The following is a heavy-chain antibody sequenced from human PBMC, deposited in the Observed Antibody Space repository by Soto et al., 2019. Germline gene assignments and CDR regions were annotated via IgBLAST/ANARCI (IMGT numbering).Heavy chain of an antibody. CDR2: MYPGDSDT. V-gene: IGHV5-51*03. CDR1: GYNFTTYW. CDR3: ARRATFDYYLDR. Sequence: EVQLVPSGAEVKKPGESLKISCQASGYNFTTYWIAWLRQMPGKGLEWMGIMYPGDSDTRYSPSFQGQVTISADNANTTAYLQWRGLKASDTAMCYCARRATFDYYLDRWGRGTRVTVSS. J-gene: IGHJ2*01. D-gene: IGHD4-17*01.